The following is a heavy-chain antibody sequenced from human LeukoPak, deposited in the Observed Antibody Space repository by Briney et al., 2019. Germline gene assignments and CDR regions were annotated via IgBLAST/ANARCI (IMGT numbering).Heavy chain of an antibody. D-gene: IGHD6-13*01. J-gene: IGHJ4*02. V-gene: IGHV4-39*01. CDR1: GGSISSSTFY. Sequence: SETLSLTCTVSGGSISSSTFYWGWIRQPPGKGLEWIGSLYYSGSTYYNPSLKSRVTISVDTSKNQFSLKLSSVTAADTAVYYCARGRYLTTSGGAAAGFLDYWGQGSLVTVST. CDR2: LYYSGST. CDR3: ARGRYLTTSGGAAAGFLDY.